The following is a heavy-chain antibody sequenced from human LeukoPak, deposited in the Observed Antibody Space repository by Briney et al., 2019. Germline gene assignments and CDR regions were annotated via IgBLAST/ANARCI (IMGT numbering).Heavy chain of an antibody. D-gene: IGHD6-13*01. CDR3: ARDPSSWLSSWNDY. V-gene: IGHV3-33*01. J-gene: IGHJ4*02. CDR2: IWYDGSNK. Sequence: GGSLRLSCAASGFTFSSYGMHWVRQAPGKGLEWVAVIWYDGSNKYYADSVKGRFTISRDNSKNTLYLQMDSLRAEDTAVYYCARDPSSWLSSWNDYWGQGTLVTVSS. CDR1: GFTFSSYG.